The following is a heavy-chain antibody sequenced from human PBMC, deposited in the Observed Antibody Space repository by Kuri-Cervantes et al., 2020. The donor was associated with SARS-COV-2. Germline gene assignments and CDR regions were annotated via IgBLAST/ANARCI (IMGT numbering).Heavy chain of an antibody. J-gene: IGHJ6*02. D-gene: IGHD5-12*01. Sequence: GSLRLSCSVSGGSLSSYYWSWIRQPPGKGLEWIGSIYYSGSTYYNPSLKSRVTISVDTSKNQFSLKLSSVTAADTAVYYCARGASGYERYYYYYGMDVWGQGTTVTVSS. V-gene: IGHV4-59*05. CDR3: ARGASGYERYYYYYGMDV. CDR2: IYYSGST. CDR1: GGSLSSYY.